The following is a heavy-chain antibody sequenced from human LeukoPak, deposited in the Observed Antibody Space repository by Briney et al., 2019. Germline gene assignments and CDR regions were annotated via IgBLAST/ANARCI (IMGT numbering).Heavy chain of an antibody. D-gene: IGHD4-17*01. Sequence: QAGGSLRLSCAASGFTFSNYWMYWVRQAPGKGLVWVSQIKSDGNITNYADSVKGRFTISRDNAKNTLFLQMNSLRAEDTAVYYCARTSYGDYAASVDYWGQGTLVTVSS. V-gene: IGHV3-74*01. CDR2: IKSDGNIT. J-gene: IGHJ4*02. CDR3: ARTSYGDYAASVDY. CDR1: GFTFSNYW.